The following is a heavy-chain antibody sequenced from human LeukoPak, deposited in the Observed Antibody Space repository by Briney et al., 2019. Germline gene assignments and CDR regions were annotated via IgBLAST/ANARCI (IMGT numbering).Heavy chain of an antibody. CDR3: ARRVFPTQNPRVGWFDP. V-gene: IGHV4-59*01. CDR2: IYYSGST. CDR1: GGSISSYY. J-gene: IGHJ5*02. D-gene: IGHD2-21*01. Sequence: PSETLSLTCTVSGGSISSYYWSWIRQPPGKGLEWIGYIYYSGSTNYNPSLKSRVTISVDTSKNQFSLKLSSVTAADTAVYYCARRVFPTQNPRVGWFDPWGQGTLVTVSS.